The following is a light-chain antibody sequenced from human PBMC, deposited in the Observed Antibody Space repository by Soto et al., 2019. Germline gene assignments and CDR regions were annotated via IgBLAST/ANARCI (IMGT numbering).Light chain of an antibody. Sequence: IKKNHSPSSLSASVGDRVTITCRASQSISSYLNWYQQKPGKAPKLLIYAASSLQSGVPSRFSGSASGTDFTLTISSLQPEDFATYYCQQSYSTPLTFGGGTKVDIK. CDR2: AAS. J-gene: IGKJ4*01. CDR1: QSISSY. V-gene: IGKV1-39*01. CDR3: QQSYSTPLT.